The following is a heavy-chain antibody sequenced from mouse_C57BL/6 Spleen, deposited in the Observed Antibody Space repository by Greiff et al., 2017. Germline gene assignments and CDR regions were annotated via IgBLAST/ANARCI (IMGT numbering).Heavy chain of an antibody. CDR3: TRYYYGSPFDY. Sequence: QVQLQQSGAELVRPGASVTLSCKASGYTFTDYEMHWVKQTPVHGLEWIGAIDPETGGTAYNQKFKGKAILTADKSSSTAYMELRSPTSEDSAVYYCTRYYYGSPFDYWGQGTTLTVSS. CDR2: IDPETGGT. D-gene: IGHD1-1*01. J-gene: IGHJ2*01. V-gene: IGHV1-15*01. CDR1: GYTFTDYE.